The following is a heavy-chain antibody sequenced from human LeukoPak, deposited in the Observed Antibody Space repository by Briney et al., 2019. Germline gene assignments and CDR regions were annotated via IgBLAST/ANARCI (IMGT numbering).Heavy chain of an antibody. V-gene: IGHV4-34*01. CDR1: GGSFSGYY. Sequence: SETLSLTCAVYGGSFSGYYWSWIRQPPGKGLEWTGEINHSGSTNYNPSLKSRVTISVDTSKNQFSLKLSSVTAADTAVYYCARTRPHYYGSGSYYNAWGQGTLVTVSS. CDR2: INHSGST. CDR3: ARTRPHYYGSGSYYNA. D-gene: IGHD3-10*01. J-gene: IGHJ5*02.